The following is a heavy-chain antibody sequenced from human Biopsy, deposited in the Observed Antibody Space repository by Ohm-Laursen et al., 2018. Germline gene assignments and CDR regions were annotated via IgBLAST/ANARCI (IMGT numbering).Heavy chain of an antibody. D-gene: IGHD2/OR15-2a*01. CDR2: IYYSGSA. J-gene: IGHJ6*02. V-gene: IGHV4-59*01. Sequence: GTLSLTCTVSGGSIRSDYWSWIRQTPGKGLEWIGYIYYSGSANYNPSLKSRVTISVDTSKNQFSLRLNSVTAADTAVYYCARATNSTGWPYYYFYGMDVWGQGTTVTVSS. CDR1: GGSIRSDY. CDR3: ARATNSTGWPYYYFYGMDV.